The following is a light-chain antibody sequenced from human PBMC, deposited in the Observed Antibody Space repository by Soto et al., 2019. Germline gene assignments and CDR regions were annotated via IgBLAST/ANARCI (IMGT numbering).Light chain of an antibody. J-gene: IGLJ1*01. V-gene: IGLV2-11*01. CDR3: CSYAGSHTKV. CDR2: DVS. CDR1: SSDVGGYNY. Sequence: QSAPTQPRSVSGSPGQSVTISCTGTSSDVGGYNYVSWYQQHPGKAPKLMIYDVSKRPSGVPDRFSGSKSGNTASLTISGLQAEDEADYYCCSYAGSHTKVFGTGTKLTVL.